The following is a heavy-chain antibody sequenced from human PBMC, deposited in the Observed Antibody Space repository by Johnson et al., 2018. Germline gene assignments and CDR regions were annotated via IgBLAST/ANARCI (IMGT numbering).Heavy chain of an antibody. Sequence: QVQLQESGPGLVKPSESLSLTCTVSGGSISSYYWSWIRQPPGKGLEWIGLIYYSGSTNYNPSLKSRVTISVDTSKNQFSLKLSSVTAADTAVYYCARDRNDYGDFDAFDIWGQGTMVTVSS. CDR1: GGSISSYY. V-gene: IGHV4-59*01. J-gene: IGHJ3*02. CDR2: IYYSGST. D-gene: IGHD4-17*01. CDR3: ARDRNDYGDFDAFDI.